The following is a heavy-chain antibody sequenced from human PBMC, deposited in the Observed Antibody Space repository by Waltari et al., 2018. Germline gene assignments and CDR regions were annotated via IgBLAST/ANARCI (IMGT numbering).Heavy chain of an antibody. D-gene: IGHD7-27*01. CDR1: EFTFSACN. CDR2: IHFDGNQK. V-gene: IGHV3-30*02. CDR3: VKDWNWGFDY. Sequence: QVQLVESGGGVVQPGGSLRLSCAASEFTFSACNMHWVRQAPDKGLEWVTLIHFDGNQKYYADSVKGRFTISRDNSKNTLFLQMNSLRVEDTAVYYCVKDWNWGFDYWGQGTLVTVYS. J-gene: IGHJ4*02.